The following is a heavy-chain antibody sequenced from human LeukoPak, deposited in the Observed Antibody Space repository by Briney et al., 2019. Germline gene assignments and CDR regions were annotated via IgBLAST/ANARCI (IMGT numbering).Heavy chain of an antibody. J-gene: IGHJ4*02. CDR2: IYYSGST. CDR1: GASISSYY. V-gene: IGHV4-59*08. Sequence: SETLSLTCTVSGASISSYYWNWIRQPPGKGLEWIGYIYYSGSTKYNPSLESRVTISVDTSKNQFSLKMSSVTAADTAVYYCARWSSGYYAFDYWGQGSLVTVSS. CDR3: ARWSSGYYAFDY. D-gene: IGHD3-22*01.